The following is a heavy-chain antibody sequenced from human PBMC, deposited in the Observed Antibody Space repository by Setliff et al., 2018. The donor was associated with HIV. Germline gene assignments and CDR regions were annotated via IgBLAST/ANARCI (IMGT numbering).Heavy chain of an antibody. CDR1: GGSISSYH. D-gene: IGHD5-12*01. J-gene: IGHJ6*02. CDR3: ARDHIVATIRDYYYGMDV. CDR2: IYYSGST. Sequence: ETLSLTCSLSGGSISSYHWNWIRQPPGKGLEWIGYIYYSGSTNYNPSLKSRVPLSVDTSKNQFSLKLSSVTAADTAVYYCARDHIVATIRDYYYGMDVWGQG. V-gene: IGHV4-59*01.